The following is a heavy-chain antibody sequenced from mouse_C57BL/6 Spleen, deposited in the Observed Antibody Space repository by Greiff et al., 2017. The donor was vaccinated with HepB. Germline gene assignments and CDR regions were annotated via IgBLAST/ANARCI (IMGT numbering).Heavy chain of an antibody. Sequence: VKLQESGAELVRPGTSVKMSCKASGYTFTNYWIGWAKQRPGHGLEWIGDIYPGGGYTNYNEKFKGKATLTADKSSSTAYMQFSSLTSEDSAIYYCARGIYYYGSSYEGDAMDYWGQGTSVTVSS. CDR3: ARGIYYYGSSYEGDAMDY. D-gene: IGHD1-1*01. CDR2: IYPGGGYT. CDR1: GYTFTNYW. V-gene: IGHV1-63*01. J-gene: IGHJ4*01.